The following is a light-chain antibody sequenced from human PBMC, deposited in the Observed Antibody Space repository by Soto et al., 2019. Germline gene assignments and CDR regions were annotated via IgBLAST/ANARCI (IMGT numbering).Light chain of an antibody. CDR3: QQYNSYSPWT. V-gene: IGKV1-5*01. J-gene: IGKJ1*01. CDR1: QSISSW. Sequence: DIQMTQSHSTLSASVGDRFTITCRASQSISSWLAWYQQKPGKAPKLLIYDASSLESGVPSRFSGSGSGTEFTLTISSLQPDDFATYYCQQYNSYSPWTFGQGTKVDIK. CDR2: DAS.